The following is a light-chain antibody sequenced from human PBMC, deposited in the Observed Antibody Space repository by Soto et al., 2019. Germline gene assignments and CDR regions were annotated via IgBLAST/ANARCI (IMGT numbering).Light chain of an antibody. Sequence: QAVVTQEPSVTVSPGGTVTLTCASNTGAVTSGHWPYWFQQKPGRAPRTLIYDTRTKVSWTPARFQRSLLGGKAAMPLSGAQPEDEDEYYCLLSYGGGWVFRGGTQLTVL. V-gene: IGLV7-46*01. CDR3: LLSYGGGWV. J-gene: IGLJ3*02. CDR1: TGAVTSGHW. CDR2: DTR.